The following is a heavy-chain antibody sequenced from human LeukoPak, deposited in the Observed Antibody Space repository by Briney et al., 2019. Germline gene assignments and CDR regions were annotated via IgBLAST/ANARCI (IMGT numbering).Heavy chain of an antibody. Sequence: GGTLCFYCAASAFTFSGYSRIWVRQAPGMGLEGVSSISSSSTYRFYADFVKRSFTISKDNAKNSLYLQMNSLRSEDTPVYYCARDSSWTVSSSSGYGIDVWGQGTTVTVSS. CDR2: ISSSSTYR. J-gene: IGHJ6*02. V-gene: IGHV3-21*01. CDR1: AFTFSGYS. D-gene: IGHD6-13*01. CDR3: ARDSSWTVSSSSGYGIDV.